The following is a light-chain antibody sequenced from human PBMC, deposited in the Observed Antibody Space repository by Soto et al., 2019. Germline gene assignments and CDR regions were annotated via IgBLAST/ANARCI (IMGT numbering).Light chain of an antibody. CDR2: DVS. CDR1: QSISSW. V-gene: IGKV1-5*01. Sequence: DIEMTQSPSTLSASVGDRVTITCRASQSISSWLAWYQQKPGKAPKLLIYDVSSLESGVPSRFSGSGSGTEFTLTISSLQPDDFATYYCQQYSGSSRTFGQGTKVDIK. J-gene: IGKJ1*01. CDR3: QQYSGSSRT.